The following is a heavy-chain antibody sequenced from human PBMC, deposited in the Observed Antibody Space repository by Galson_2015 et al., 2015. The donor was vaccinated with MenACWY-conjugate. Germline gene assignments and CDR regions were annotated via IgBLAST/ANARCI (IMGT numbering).Heavy chain of an antibody. CDR3: SRHCNTPTCSNSNWFDP. CDR1: GFPFGDFA. J-gene: IGHJ5*02. Sequence: SLRLSCEASGFPFGDFAVSWFRQAPGKGMEWVGFTRSNFYGGTTEYAASVKGRFTISRDDSKSIAYLQMNSLKGGDTDVYYCSRHCNTPTCSNSNWFDPWGQGTLVTVSS. CDR2: TRSNFYGGTT. V-gene: IGHV3-49*03. D-gene: IGHD2/OR15-2a*01.